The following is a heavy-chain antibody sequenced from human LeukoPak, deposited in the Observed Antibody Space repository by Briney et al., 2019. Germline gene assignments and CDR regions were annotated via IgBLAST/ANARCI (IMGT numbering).Heavy chain of an antibody. CDR3: AKDRIGFFDY. Sequence: GGSLRHSCAASGFTFSSYGMHWVRQAPGKGLEWVAVISYDGSNKYYADSVKGRFTISRDNSKNTLYLQMNSLRAEDTAVYYCAKDRIGFFDYWGQGTLVTVSS. CDR1: GFTFSSYG. J-gene: IGHJ4*02. V-gene: IGHV3-30*18. D-gene: IGHD2-15*01. CDR2: ISYDGSNK.